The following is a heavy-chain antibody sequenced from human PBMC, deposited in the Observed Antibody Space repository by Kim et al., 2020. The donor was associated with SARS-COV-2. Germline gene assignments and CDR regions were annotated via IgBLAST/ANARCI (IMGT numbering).Heavy chain of an antibody. CDR3: ATDHPTFSPPHDN. J-gene: IGHJ4*02. CDR2: IKSKFAGLST. V-gene: IGHV3-15*01. CDR1: GFTFSNVW. Sequence: GGSLRLSCAASGFTFSNVWMTWVRQTPGKGLECVARIKSKFAGLSTDYASPVKGRFNVSRDDSKQTLYLQMNRLKIKDTAIYYCATDHPTFSPPHDNWGQGTPVTVSS.